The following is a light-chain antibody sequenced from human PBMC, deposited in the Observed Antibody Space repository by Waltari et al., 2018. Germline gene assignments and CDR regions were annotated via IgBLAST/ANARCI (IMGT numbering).Light chain of an antibody. CDR1: QSIGRS. CDR3: QQCNSYLLT. CDR2: EAS. J-gene: IGKJ4*01. V-gene: IGKV1-5*03. Sequence: DIQMTQSPSTLSASVGERVTIPCRARQSIGRSLAWYQQKPGKAPKVVIYEASSLESGVPSRFSGSGSGTEFTLTISSLQPDDFATYYCQQCNSYLLTFGGGTKVEIK.